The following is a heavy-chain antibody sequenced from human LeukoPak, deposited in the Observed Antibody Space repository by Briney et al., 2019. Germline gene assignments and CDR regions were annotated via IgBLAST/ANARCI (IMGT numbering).Heavy chain of an antibody. CDR3: ARDQVLVPRTRGIDLLMDV. CDR2: INPNSGGT. D-gene: IGHD1-14*01. Sequence: ASVKVSCKASGYTFTGYYMHWVRQAPGQGLEWMGWINPNSGGTNYAQKFQGRVTMTRDTSISTAYMELSRLRSDDTAVYYCARDQVLVPRTRGIDLLMDVWGKGTTVTVSS. CDR1: GYTFTGYY. J-gene: IGHJ6*03. V-gene: IGHV1-2*02.